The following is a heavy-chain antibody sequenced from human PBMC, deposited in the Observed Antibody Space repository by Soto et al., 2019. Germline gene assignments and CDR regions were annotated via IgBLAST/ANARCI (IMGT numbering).Heavy chain of an antibody. V-gene: IGHV4-34*01. J-gene: IGHJ2*01. CDR2: INDRGSI. CDR1: GGSFSGYY. D-gene: IGHD3-9*01. CDR3: ARESHDILTGPPWVWYFDL. Sequence: QVQLQQWGAGPLRPLETLSLTCGVSGGSFSGYYWAWIRQSPGQGLEWIGEINDRGSINYNPSLKSRVSISVDTSKNPYSLNLRSATAADTAVYYCARESHDILTGPPWVWYFDLWGRGTLVTVSS.